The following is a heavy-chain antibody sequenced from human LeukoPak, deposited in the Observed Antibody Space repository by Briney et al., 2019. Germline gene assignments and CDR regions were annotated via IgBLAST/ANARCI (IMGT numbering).Heavy chain of an antibody. CDR2: FYGGETT. CDR3: TGYISGFPC. D-gene: IGHD5-18*01. V-gene: IGHV3-53*05. J-gene: IGHJ4*02. CDR1: GFTVSSNY. Sequence: PGGSLRLSCAASGFTVSSNYMTWVRQAPGKGLEWVSIFYGGETTYYADPVKGRFTISRDNSKKSLYLQMNSLRAEDTAVYYCTGYISGFPCWGQGTLVTVSS.